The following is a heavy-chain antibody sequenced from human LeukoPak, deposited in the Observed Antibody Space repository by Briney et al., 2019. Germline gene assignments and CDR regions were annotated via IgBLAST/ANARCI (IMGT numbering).Heavy chain of an antibody. V-gene: IGHV4-4*07. J-gene: IGHJ3*01. Sequence: ETLSLTCTVSGGSISSYFWSWIRQPAGKGLEWIGRIYSSGNTNYNPSLKSRVTMSVDTSKNQFSLKLSSVTAADTAVYYCARGSASPAAIPFDFWGQGTMVTVSS. CDR1: GGSISSYF. CDR2: IYSSGNT. D-gene: IGHD2-2*02. CDR3: ARGSASPAAIPFDF.